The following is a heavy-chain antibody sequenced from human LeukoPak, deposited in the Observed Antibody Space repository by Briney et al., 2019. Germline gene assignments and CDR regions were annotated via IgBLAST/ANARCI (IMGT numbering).Heavy chain of an antibody. D-gene: IGHD1-1*01. Sequence: SETLSLTCTVSGGSISSYYWSWIRQPPGKGLEWIGYIYYSGSTNYNPSLKSRVTISVDTSKNQFSLKLSSVTSADTAVYYCARAHLNLERLDYWGQGTLVTVSS. CDR2: IYYSGST. J-gene: IGHJ4*02. V-gene: IGHV4-59*01. CDR3: ARAHLNLERLDY. CDR1: GGSISSYY.